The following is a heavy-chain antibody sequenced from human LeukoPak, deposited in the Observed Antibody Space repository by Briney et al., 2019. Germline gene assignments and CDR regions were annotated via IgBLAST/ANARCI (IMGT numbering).Heavy chain of an antibody. D-gene: IGHD4-17*01. CDR2: IYYSGST. CDR1: GGSISSSSYY. J-gene: IGHJ3*02. Sequence: PSETLSLTCTVSGGSISSSSYYWGWIRQPPGKGLEWIGSIYYSGSTYYNPSLKSRVTISVDTSKNQFSLKLSSVTAADTAVYYCASYGDHDDAFDIWGQGTMVTVSS. V-gene: IGHV4-39*07. CDR3: ASYGDHDDAFDI.